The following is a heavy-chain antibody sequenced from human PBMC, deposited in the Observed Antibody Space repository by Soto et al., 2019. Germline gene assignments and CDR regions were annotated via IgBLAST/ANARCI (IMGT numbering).Heavy chain of an antibody. CDR2: INPSGATT. J-gene: IGHJ5*02. CDR3: ARRDCFSSTCYFKS. V-gene: IGHV1-46*01. CDR1: GYTFTSYY. Sequence: ASVKVSCKASGYTFTSYYVHWVRQAPGQGLEWMGIINPSGATTTYAQNFQGRVAMTRDTSTSTVYMELSSLRSEDTAVYYCARRDCFSSTCYFKSWGQGTLVTVSS. D-gene: IGHD2-2*01.